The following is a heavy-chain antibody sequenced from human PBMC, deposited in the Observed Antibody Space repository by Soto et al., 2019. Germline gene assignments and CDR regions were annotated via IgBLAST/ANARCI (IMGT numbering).Heavy chain of an antibody. CDR3: ARGVKAQPRFGGDDLMAFDI. CDR2: IIPIFGTA. J-gene: IGHJ3*02. Sequence: QVQLVQSGAEVKKPGSSVKVSCKASGGTFSSYAISWVRQAPGQGLEWMGGIIPIFGTANYAQKFQGRVTITADEYTRTAYMELSSLRSEDTAVYYCARGVKAQPRFGGDDLMAFDILGQGTMVTVSS. V-gene: IGHV1-69*12. D-gene: IGHD4-17*01. CDR1: GGTFSSYA.